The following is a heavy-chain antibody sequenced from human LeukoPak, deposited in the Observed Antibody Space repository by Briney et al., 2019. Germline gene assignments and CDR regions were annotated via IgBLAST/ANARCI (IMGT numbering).Heavy chain of an antibody. J-gene: IGHJ4*02. CDR1: GFPFSSYV. Sequence: SGGSLRLSCAASGFPFSSYVMTWVRQAPGKGLEWVSAISGSGGSTYYADSVKGRFTISRDNSKNTLYLQMNSLRAEDTAVYYCAKGYYFDSSGYLNIEYWGQGTLVTVSS. CDR2: ISGSGGST. CDR3: AKGYYFDSSGYLNIEY. D-gene: IGHD3-22*01. V-gene: IGHV3-23*01.